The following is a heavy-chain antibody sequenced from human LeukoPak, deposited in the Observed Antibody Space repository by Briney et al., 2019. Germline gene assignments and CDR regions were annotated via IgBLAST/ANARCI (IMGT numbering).Heavy chain of an antibody. D-gene: IGHD3-16*01. CDR2: VNDRGST. CDR3: ARGVVSGRFGDYYYYMDV. Sequence: SETLSLTCAVYGGSFSGHYWTWIHQPPGKGLQWIGEVNDRGSTNYNPSLKSRLTISEDKSKKQFSLRLPSVTAADTAVYYCARGVVSGRFGDYYYYMDVWGKGTTVTVSS. CDR1: GGSFSGHY. V-gene: IGHV4-34*01. J-gene: IGHJ6*03.